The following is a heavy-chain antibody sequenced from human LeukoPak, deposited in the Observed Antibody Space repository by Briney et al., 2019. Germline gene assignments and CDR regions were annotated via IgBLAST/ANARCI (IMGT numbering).Heavy chain of an antibody. V-gene: IGHV3-9*01. Sequence: PGRSLRLSCAASGFTFDDYAMHWVRQAPGKGLEWVSGISWNSGSIGYADSVKGRFTIPRDNAKNSLYLQMNSLRAEDTALYYCAKSGDYERPVFDYWGQGTLVTVSS. CDR2: ISWNSGSI. D-gene: IGHD4-17*01. CDR1: GFTFDDYA. CDR3: AKSGDYERPVFDY. J-gene: IGHJ4*02.